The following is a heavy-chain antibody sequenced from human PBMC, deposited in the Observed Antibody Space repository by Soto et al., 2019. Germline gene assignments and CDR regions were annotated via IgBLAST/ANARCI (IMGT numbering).Heavy chain of an antibody. V-gene: IGHV3-23*01. CDR2: ISGSGGST. J-gene: IGHJ3*01. D-gene: IGHD1-26*01. CDR3: AKGMRVEATHDAFDF. CDR1: AFTFSSYA. Sequence: EVPLLESGGGLVQPGGSLRLSCAASAFTFSSYAMSWVRQAPGKGLEWVSTISGSGGSTYYADSVKGRFTISRDNSKNTLYLQMHSLRAEDTAVYHCAKGMRVEATHDAFDFWGQGTMVTVSS.